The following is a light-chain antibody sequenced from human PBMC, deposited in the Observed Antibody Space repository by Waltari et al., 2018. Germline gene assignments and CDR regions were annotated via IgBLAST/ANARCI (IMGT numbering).Light chain of an antibody. J-gene: IGLJ3*02. CDR3: QSADSRGTWV. CDR2: KDS. CDR1: ALPKQY. V-gene: IGLV3-25*03. Sequence: SYELTQPPSVSVSPGQTARITCSGDALPKQYAYWYQQKPGQAPVLVIYKDSERPSGIPEGFSGSSSGTTVTLTISGVQAEDEADYYCQSADSRGTWVFGGGTKLTVL.